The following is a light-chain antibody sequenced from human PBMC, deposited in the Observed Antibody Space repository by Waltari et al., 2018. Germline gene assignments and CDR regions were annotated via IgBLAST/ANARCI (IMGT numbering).Light chain of an antibody. CDR3: QHYNNWPLT. J-gene: IGKJ4*01. CDR2: GAS. Sequence: EIVMRQSPATLSVSPGERATRSCRASQSVSSSLAWYQQKPGQAPRLLIYGASARATGIPTRFSGSGSGTEFTLTISGLQSEDFAVYYCQHYNNWPLTFGGGTKVDIK. V-gene: IGKV3-15*01. CDR1: QSVSSS.